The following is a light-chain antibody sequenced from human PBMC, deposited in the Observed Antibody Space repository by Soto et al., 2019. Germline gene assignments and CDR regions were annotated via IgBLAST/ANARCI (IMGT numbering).Light chain of an antibody. V-gene: IGKV1-6*01. Sequence: TKLPASLSAYVGDRLTITWRASQGIRNDLGWYQQKPGKAPKLLIYAASSLQSGVPSRFSGRGSGTDFTLTISILQPEDVATYYCLLDYNYPWTFCQGTKV. CDR2: AAS. CDR3: LLDYNYPWT. CDR1: QGIRND. J-gene: IGKJ1*01.